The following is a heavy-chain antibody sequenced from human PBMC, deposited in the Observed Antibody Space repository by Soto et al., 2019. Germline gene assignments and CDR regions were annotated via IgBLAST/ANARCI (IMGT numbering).Heavy chain of an antibody. V-gene: IGHV5-51*01. J-gene: IGHJ4*02. CDR1: GYTFTSYW. CDR2: IYPGDSET. CDR3: ARSFDTSGWYDY. Sequence: GESLKISCKGSGYTFTSYWIGWVRQMPGKGLEWMGIIYPGDSETRYSPSFQGQVTISADKSISSAYLQWSSLKASDTAMYYCARSFDTSGWYDYWGQGTLVTVSS. D-gene: IGHD6-19*01.